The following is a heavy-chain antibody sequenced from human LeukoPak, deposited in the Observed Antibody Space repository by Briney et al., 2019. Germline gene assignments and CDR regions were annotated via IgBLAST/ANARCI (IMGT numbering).Heavy chain of an antibody. J-gene: IGHJ4*02. CDR1: GYTFTGYY. Sequence: ASVKVSCKASGYTFTGYYMHWVRQAPGQGLEWMGWINPNSGGTNYAQKFQDWVTMTRDTSISTAYMELSRLRSDDTAVYYCAREVAAAGTEYYFDYWGQGTLVTVSS. V-gene: IGHV1-2*04. D-gene: IGHD6-13*01. CDR2: INPNSGGT. CDR3: AREVAAAGTEYYFDY.